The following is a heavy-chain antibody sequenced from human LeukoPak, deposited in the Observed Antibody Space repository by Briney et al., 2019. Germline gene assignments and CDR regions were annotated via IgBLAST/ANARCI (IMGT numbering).Heavy chain of an antibody. CDR3: ATTHVDSSGYRYWYFDL. CDR2: FDPEDGET. V-gene: IGHV1-24*01. CDR1: GYTLTELS. D-gene: IGHD3-22*01. Sequence: ASVKVSCKVSGYTLTELSMHWVRQAPGKGLEWMGGFDPEDGETIYAQKFQGRVTMTEDTSTDTAYMELSSPRSEDTAVYYCATTHVDSSGYRYWYFDLWGRGTLVTVSS. J-gene: IGHJ2*01.